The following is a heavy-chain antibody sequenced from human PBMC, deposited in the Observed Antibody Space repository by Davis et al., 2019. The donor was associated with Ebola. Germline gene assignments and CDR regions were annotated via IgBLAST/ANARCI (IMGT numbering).Heavy chain of an antibody. Sequence: GGSLRLSCEPSGFIFTNYVMSCVRQAPGKGLEWVSTLCTGGDTYYADSVKCRFATSRDNSKNTLHLQMNSLRVEDTAIYYCAKDTSNVWFDVWGQGTMVTVSS. V-gene: IGHV3-23*01. CDR3: AKDTSNVWFDV. CDR1: GFIFTNYV. CDR2: LCTGGDT. D-gene: IGHD6-19*01. J-gene: IGHJ3*01.